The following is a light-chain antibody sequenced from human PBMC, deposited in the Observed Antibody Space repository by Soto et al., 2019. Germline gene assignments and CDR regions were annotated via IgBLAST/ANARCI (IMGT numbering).Light chain of an antibody. V-gene: IGKV3-11*01. CDR2: DAS. Sequence: EIVLTQSPATLSLSPGERATLSCRASQSVSTYLAWYQQKPGQAPRLLIYDASNRATGISARFSGSGSGTDFTLTISSLEPEDFAVYSCQQRSNWITFGQGTRLEIE. CDR1: QSVSTY. J-gene: IGKJ5*01. CDR3: QQRSNWIT.